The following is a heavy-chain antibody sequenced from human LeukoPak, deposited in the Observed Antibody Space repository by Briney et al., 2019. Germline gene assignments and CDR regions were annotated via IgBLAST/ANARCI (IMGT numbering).Heavy chain of an antibody. CDR1: GGSISSSSDY. D-gene: IGHD3-3*01. Sequence: SETLSLTCTVSGGSISSSSDYWGWIRQPPGKGLEWIGSSYYSGSTYYNPSLKSRVTISVDTSKNQFSLKLSSVTAADTAVYYCARHCGDYDFWSGYPNWFDPWGQGTLVTVSS. CDR2: SYYSGST. V-gene: IGHV4-39*01. CDR3: ARHCGDYDFWSGYPNWFDP. J-gene: IGHJ5*02.